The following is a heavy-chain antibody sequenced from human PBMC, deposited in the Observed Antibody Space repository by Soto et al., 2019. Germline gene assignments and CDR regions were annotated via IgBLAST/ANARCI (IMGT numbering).Heavy chain of an antibody. D-gene: IGHD2-15*01. CDR3: ASVCSGGSCYGWFWFDP. Sequence: QVQLVQSGAEVKKPGSSVKVSCKASGRTFSSYAISWVRQAPGQGLEWMGGIIPIFGTANYAQKFQGRVTITADESTSTAYMELSSLRSEDTAVYYCASVCSGGSCYGWFWFDPWGQGTLVTVSS. CDR1: GRTFSSYA. J-gene: IGHJ5*02. V-gene: IGHV1-69*01. CDR2: IIPIFGTA.